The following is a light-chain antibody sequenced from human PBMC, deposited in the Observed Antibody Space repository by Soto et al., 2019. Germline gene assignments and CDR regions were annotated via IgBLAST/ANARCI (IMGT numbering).Light chain of an antibody. V-gene: IGLV2-14*01. J-gene: IGLJ1*01. Sequence: QSVLTQPASVSGSPGQSITISCTGTSSDVGGYNYVFWYQQHPGKAPKLMIYEVSNRPSGVSNRFSGSKSGNTASLTISWLQAEDEADYYCSSYTSSSTRVFGTGTKVTV. CDR3: SSYTSSSTRV. CDR2: EVS. CDR1: SSDVGGYNY.